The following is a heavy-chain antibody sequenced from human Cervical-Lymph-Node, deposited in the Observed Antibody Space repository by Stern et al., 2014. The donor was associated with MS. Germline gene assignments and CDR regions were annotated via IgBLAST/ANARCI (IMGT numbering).Heavy chain of an antibody. D-gene: IGHD1-26*01. V-gene: IGHV3-20*01. CDR1: GFTFDAYD. CDR2: INWNGGST. Sequence: VQLVESGGGVVRPGGSLRLSCAASGFTFDAYDMSWVRQAPGKGLELVSAINWNGGSTGFADSVKGRFTISRDNAKNSLYLQMNSLRAEDTALYHCARIRGSYRDLDAFDIWGQGTMVTVSS. J-gene: IGHJ3*02. CDR3: ARIRGSYRDLDAFDI.